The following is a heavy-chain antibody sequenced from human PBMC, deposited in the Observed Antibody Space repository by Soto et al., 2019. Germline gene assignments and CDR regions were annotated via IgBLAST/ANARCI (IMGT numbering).Heavy chain of an antibody. CDR1: GFTFSSYE. D-gene: IGHD3-10*01. J-gene: IGHJ6*02. V-gene: IGHV3-48*03. Sequence: LRLSCAASGFTFSSYEMNWVRQAPGKGLEWVSYISSSGSTIYYADSVKGRFTISRDNAKNSLYLQMNSLRAEDTAVYYCARDALLWFGEGNYGMDVWGQGTTVTVSS. CDR3: ARDALLWFGEGNYGMDV. CDR2: ISSSGSTI.